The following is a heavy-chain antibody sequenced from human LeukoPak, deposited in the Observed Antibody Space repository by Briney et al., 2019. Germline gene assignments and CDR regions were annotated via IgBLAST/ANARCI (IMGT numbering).Heavy chain of an antibody. CDR3: AKEGITMIVVVITREDYYFDY. Sequence: GGSLGLSCAASGFTFSSYAMSWVRQAPGKGLEWVSAISGSGGSTYYADSVKGRFTISRDNSKNTLYLQMNSMGAEDTSVYNCAKEGITMIVVVITREDYYFDYWGQGTLVTVSS. D-gene: IGHD3-22*01. CDR1: GFTFSSYA. V-gene: IGHV3-23*01. J-gene: IGHJ4*02. CDR2: ISGSGGST.